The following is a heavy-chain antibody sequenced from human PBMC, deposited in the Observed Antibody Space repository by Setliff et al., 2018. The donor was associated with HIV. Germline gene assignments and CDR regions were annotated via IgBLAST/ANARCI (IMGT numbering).Heavy chain of an antibody. D-gene: IGHD3-10*01. Sequence: SETLSLTCTVSGGSISSHYWSWIRQPPGKGLEWIGYIYYSGSTNYNPSLKSRVTISVHTSKNQFSLKLSSVTAADTAVYYCARPGRASYYYYMDVWGKGTTVTVSS. CDR2: IYYSGST. CDR1: GGSISSHY. J-gene: IGHJ6*03. CDR3: ARPGRASYYYYMDV. V-gene: IGHV4-59*11.